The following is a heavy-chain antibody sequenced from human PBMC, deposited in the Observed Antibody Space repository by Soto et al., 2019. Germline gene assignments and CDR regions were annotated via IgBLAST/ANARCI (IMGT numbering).Heavy chain of an antibody. CDR1: GGSISSYF. V-gene: IGHV4-59*01. CDR2: VYYTGTT. J-gene: IGHJ4*02. CDR3: ARDHTGYYGGFDY. Sequence: PSETLSLTCTVSGGSISSYFYIWVRQPPGKGLEWIGSVYYTGTTDYNPSLKSRVTISVDTSKTQFSLNLRSVTAADTAVYYCARDHTGYYGGFDYWGQGTLVTVSS. D-gene: IGHD3-9*01.